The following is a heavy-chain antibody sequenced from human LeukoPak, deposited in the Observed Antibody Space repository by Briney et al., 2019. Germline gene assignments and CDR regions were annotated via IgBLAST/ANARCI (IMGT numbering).Heavy chain of an antibody. J-gene: IGHJ5*02. V-gene: IGHV1-18*01. CDR1: GYTFTSYG. CDR3: ARDGAGKIWFNTNWFDP. Sequence: ASVKVSRKASGYTFTSYGISWVRQAPGQGLEWMGWISAYNGNTNYAQKLQGRVTMTTDTSTSTAYMELRSLRSDDTAVYYCARDGAGKIWFNTNWFDPWGQGTLVTVSS. CDR2: ISAYNGNT. D-gene: IGHD3-10*01.